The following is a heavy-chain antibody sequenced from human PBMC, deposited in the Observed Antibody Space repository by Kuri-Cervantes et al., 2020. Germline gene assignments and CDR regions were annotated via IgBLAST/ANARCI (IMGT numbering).Heavy chain of an antibody. CDR2: INSDGSST. V-gene: IGHV3-74*01. CDR3: ARANLPYFDWLFSDAFDI. Sequence: GGSLRLSCAASGLTLSNFAMSWVRQAPGKGLVWVSRINSDGSSTSYADSVKGRFTISRDNAKNTLYLQMNSLRAEDTAVYYCARANLPYFDWLFSDAFDIWGQGTMVTVSS. J-gene: IGHJ3*02. CDR1: GLTLSNFA. D-gene: IGHD3-9*01.